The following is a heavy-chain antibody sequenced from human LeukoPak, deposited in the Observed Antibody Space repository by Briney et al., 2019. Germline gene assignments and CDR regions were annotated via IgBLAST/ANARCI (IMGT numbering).Heavy chain of an antibody. Sequence: ASVKVSCKASGYTFTGYYMHWVRQAPGQGLEWMGWINPNSGGTNYAQKFQGRVTMTRDTSISTAYMEPSRLRSDDTAVYYCARVGRDYDILTGYYGYWGQGTLVTVSS. J-gene: IGHJ4*02. D-gene: IGHD3-9*01. V-gene: IGHV1-2*02. CDR3: ARVGRDYDILTGYYGY. CDR1: GYTFTGYY. CDR2: INPNSGGT.